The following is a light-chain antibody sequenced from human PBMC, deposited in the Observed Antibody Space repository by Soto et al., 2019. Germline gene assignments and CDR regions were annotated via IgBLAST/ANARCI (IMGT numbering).Light chain of an antibody. V-gene: IGLV2-14*01. CDR3: SSYTSSSTYV. Sequence: QSVLAPLSSLSGSPGQSISISCTRASSDVGGYNYVSWYQQHPGKAPKLMIYEVSNRPSGVSNRFSGSKSGNTASLTISGLQAEDEADYYCSSYTSSSTYVFGTGTKVTVL. CDR1: SSDVGGYNY. J-gene: IGLJ1*01. CDR2: EVS.